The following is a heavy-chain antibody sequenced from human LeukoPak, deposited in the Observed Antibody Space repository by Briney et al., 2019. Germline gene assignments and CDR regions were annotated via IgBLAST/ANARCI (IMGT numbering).Heavy chain of an antibody. CDR1: GYTFTNYY. CDR3: AREGKIEAAAPFDY. D-gene: IGHD6-13*01. V-gene: IGHV1-46*01. Sequence: ASVKVSCKASGYTFTNYYTHWVRQAPGQGLEWMGIINPSGGGTTYAQNFQGRVTMTRDTSTSTVYMELSNLRSEDTAVYSCAREGKIEAAAPFDYWGQGTLVTVSS. J-gene: IGHJ4*02. CDR2: INPSGGGT.